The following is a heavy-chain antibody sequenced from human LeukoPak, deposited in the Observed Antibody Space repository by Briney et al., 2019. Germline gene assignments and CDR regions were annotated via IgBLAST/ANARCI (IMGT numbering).Heavy chain of an antibody. D-gene: IGHD3-22*01. V-gene: IGHV4-59*01. J-gene: IGHJ4*02. Sequence: PPETLSLTCTVSGGSISSYYWNWIRQPPGKGLEWIGYIYYSGSTNYNPSLKSRVTISVDTSKNQFSLKLSSVTAADTAVYYCARGVPYYYDSSGYPFHYWGQGTLVTVSS. CDR2: IYYSGST. CDR3: ARGVPYYYDSSGYPFHY. CDR1: GGSISSYY.